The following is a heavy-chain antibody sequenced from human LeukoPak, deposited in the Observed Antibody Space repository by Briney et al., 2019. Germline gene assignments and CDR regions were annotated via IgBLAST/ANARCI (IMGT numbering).Heavy chain of an antibody. CDR3: ARSLVYYFDY. CDR2: LSSGGGTT. Sequence: GGSLRLSCAASAFTFSSYAMTWVRQAPGKGLEWVSALSSGGGTTYYADSVKGRFTISRDNFKNTLFLQMNSLRAEDTAVYYCARSLVYYFDYWGQGTLVTVSS. V-gene: IGHV3-23*01. J-gene: IGHJ4*02. CDR1: AFTFSSYA.